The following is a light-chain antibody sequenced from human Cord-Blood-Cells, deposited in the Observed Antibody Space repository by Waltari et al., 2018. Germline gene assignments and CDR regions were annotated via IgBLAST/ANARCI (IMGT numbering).Light chain of an antibody. V-gene: IGKV1-39*01. Sequence: DIQMTQSPSSLSASVGDRVTITCRASQNISSYLNWYQQKPGKVPKLLIYAASSLQSGVPSRFSGSGSGTDFTLTISSLQPEDFATYYCQQSYSTPWTFGQGTKVEIK. CDR1: QNISSY. CDR2: AAS. J-gene: IGKJ1*01. CDR3: QQSYSTPWT.